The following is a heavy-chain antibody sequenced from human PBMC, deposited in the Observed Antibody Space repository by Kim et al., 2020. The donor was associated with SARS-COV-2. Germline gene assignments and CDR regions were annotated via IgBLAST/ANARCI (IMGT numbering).Heavy chain of an antibody. Sequence: SETLSLTCAVYGGSFSGYYWSWIRQPPGKGLEWIGEINHSGSTNYNPSLKSRVTISVDTSKNQFSLKLSSVTAADTAVYYCARGRRSGISSRRSSSWYNWFDPWGQGTLVTVSS. CDR2: INHSGST. J-gene: IGHJ5*02. CDR3: ARGRRSGISSRRSSSWYNWFDP. V-gene: IGHV4-34*01. CDR1: GGSFSGYY. D-gene: IGHD6-13*01.